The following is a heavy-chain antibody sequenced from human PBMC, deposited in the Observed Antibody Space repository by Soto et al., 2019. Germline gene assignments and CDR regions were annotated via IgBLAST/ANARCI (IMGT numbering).Heavy chain of an antibody. CDR1: IFTLHRSY. Sequence: APVKVSSKASIFTLHRSYMHGVRQCPGQGVEWLGWISAYDGNTKYAQILQGRVSLTTDTSTNTAYMELRSLRSDDTAMYFCARGGYYDSSGSRNYYYYGMNVWGQGTTVTVSS. V-gene: IGHV1-18*01. J-gene: IGHJ6*02. D-gene: IGHD3-22*01. CDR2: ISAYDGNT. CDR3: ARGGYYDSSGSRNYYYYGMNV.